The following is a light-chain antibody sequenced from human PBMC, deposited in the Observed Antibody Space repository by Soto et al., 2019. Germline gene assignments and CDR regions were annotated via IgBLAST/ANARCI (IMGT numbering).Light chain of an antibody. J-gene: IGLJ1*01. V-gene: IGLV2-14*01. CDR3: SSYSISTAYL. Sequence: QSFLTQPASVSGSPGQSLTISCTGTNSDVGGYNYVSWYQQHPGKAPELMIYEVSHRPSGVSNRFSGSKSDNTASLTISGLQAEDEADYFCSSYSISTAYLFGTGTKVTVL. CDR1: NSDVGGYNY. CDR2: EVS.